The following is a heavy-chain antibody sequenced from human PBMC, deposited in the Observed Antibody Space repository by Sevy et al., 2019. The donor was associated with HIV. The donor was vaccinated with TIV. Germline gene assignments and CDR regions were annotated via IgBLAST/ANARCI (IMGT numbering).Heavy chain of an antibody. Sequence: GESLKISCKGSGYRFSSYWIGWVRQMPGKGLQWMGIIYPDDSDTRYSPSFQGQVIISADKSISTAYLQWRNLKASDTAVYFCARRFYDTNGYPQYFFDSWGQGTLVTVSS. D-gene: IGHD3-22*01. V-gene: IGHV5-51*01. CDR3: ARRFYDTNGYPQYFFDS. CDR2: IYPDDSDT. J-gene: IGHJ4*02. CDR1: GYRFSSYW.